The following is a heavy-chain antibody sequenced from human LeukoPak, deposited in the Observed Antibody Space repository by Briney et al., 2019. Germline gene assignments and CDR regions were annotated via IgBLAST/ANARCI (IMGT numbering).Heavy chain of an antibody. D-gene: IGHD6-19*01. J-gene: IGHJ3*02. CDR2: ISAYNGNT. Sequence: GASVKVSCKASGYTFTGYYMHWVRQAPGQGLEWMGWISAYNGNTNYAQKLQGRVTMTTDTSTSTAYMELRSLRSDDTAVYYCARVDRGRRYSSGWEDAFDIWGQGTMVTVSS. CDR3: ARVDRGRRYSSGWEDAFDI. V-gene: IGHV1-18*04. CDR1: GYTFTGYY.